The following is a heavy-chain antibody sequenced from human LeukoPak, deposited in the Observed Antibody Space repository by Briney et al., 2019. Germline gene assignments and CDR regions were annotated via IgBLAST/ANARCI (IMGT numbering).Heavy chain of an antibody. CDR3: ARGYRDTAMVMGTDAFDI. Sequence: SETLSLTCTVSGGSISSSSYYWGWIRQPPGKGLEWIGSIYYSGSTYYNPFLKSRVTISVDTSKNQFSLKLSSVTAADTAVYYCARGYRDTAMVMGTDAFDIWGQGTMVTVSS. V-gene: IGHV4-39*07. J-gene: IGHJ3*02. D-gene: IGHD5-18*01. CDR2: IYYSGST. CDR1: GGSISSSSYY.